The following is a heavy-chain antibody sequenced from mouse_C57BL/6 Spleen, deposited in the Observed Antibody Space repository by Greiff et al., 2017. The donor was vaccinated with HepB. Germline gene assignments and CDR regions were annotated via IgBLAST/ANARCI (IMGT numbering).Heavy chain of an antibody. CDR1: GYTFTSYW. Sequence: QSCKASGYTFTSYWMQWVKQRPGQGLEWIGEIDPSDSYTNYNQKFKGKATLTVDTSSSTAYMQLSSLTSEDSAVYYCAFYGWFAYWGQGTLVTVSA. J-gene: IGHJ3*01. CDR2: IDPSDSYT. V-gene: IGHV1-50*01. D-gene: IGHD1-1*02. CDR3: AFYGWFAY.